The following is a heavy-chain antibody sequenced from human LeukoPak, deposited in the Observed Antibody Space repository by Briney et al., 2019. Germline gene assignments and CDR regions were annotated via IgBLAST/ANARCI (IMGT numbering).Heavy chain of an antibody. CDR2: ILYDGSIQ. CDR1: GFTFSSYA. V-gene: IGHV3-30-3*01. Sequence: PGRSLRLSCTASGFTFSSYAMHWVRQAPGKGLEWVSSILYDGSIQYYADSVKGRFTISRDNSENTLYLQIKSLRAEDTAVYYCATAYYYDYWSADYWGQGTPVTVSS. J-gene: IGHJ4*02. CDR3: ATAYYYDYWSADY. D-gene: IGHD3-3*01.